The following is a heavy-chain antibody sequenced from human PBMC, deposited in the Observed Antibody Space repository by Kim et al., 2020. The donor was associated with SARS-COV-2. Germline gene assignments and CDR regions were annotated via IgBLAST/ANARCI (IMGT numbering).Heavy chain of an antibody. J-gene: IGHJ4*03. V-gene: IGHV1-2*02. CDR3: ARGPSSGCFDY. CDR1: GYNFNAYY. CDR2: INPNRDDT. D-gene: IGHD6-19*01. Sequence: ASVKVSCKASGYNFNAYYLHWWRQAPGQGLEWMGWINPNRDDTRYAQKFQSRVTMTRDTSISTAYMELNRLTPDDTAVYYCARGPSSGCFDYWGQGTLLTVSP.